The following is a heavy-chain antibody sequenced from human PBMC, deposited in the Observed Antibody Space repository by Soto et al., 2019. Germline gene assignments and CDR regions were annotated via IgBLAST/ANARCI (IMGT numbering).Heavy chain of an antibody. CDR1: GGSISSGGYY. CDR3: ARDWGRDGCFDY. J-gene: IGHJ4*02. CDR2: IYYSGST. Sequence: QVQLQESGPGLVKPSQTLSLICTVSGGSISSGGYYWSWIRQHPGKGLEWIGYIYYSGSTYYNPSLQSRVXXXVXXSKNQFSLKLTSVTAADTAVYYCARDWGRDGCFDYWGQGTLVTVSS. V-gene: IGHV4-31*03. D-gene: IGHD3-16*01.